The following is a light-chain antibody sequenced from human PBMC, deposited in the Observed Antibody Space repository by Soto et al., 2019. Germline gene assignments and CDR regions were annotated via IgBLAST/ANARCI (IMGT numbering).Light chain of an antibody. Sequence: DIEMTRSPSTLSASVGDRVTITCRATQSLNIWLAWYQQKPGKAPKLLISKASSLESGVPSRFSGSGSGTEFSLTISSLQPDDFATYYCQQYKAYSYTFGQGTKLEMK. CDR1: QSLNIW. J-gene: IGKJ2*01. V-gene: IGKV1-5*03. CDR2: KAS. CDR3: QQYKAYSYT.